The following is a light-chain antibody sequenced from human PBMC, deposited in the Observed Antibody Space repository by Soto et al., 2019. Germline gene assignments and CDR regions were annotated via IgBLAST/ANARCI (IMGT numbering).Light chain of an antibody. V-gene: IGKV3-15*01. CDR2: AAS. Sequence: EIVMTQSPTTLSVSPGERATLSCRASQSVSSSYLAWYQHKPGQAPRLLIYAASTRATGIPARFSGSGSGTEFSLTISSLQSDDFAVYYCHQYNDWPLTFGGGTKVEIK. J-gene: IGKJ4*01. CDR3: HQYNDWPLT. CDR1: QSVSSSY.